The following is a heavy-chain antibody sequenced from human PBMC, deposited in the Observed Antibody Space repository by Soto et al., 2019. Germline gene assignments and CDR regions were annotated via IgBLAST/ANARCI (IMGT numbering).Heavy chain of an antibody. CDR1: GGTFSNYP. V-gene: IGHV1-69*12. J-gene: IGHJ2*01. CDR2: SIPIFGTV. Sequence: QVQLVQSGAEVKKPGSSVKVSCKASGGTFSNYPISWVRQAPGQGLEWMGGSIPIFGTVTYAQKFQGRVTITADESTSTAYMELSSLRSEDTAVYYCARGNHRWLQLWYFDLWGRGTLVTVSS. CDR3: ARGNHRWLQLWYFDL. D-gene: IGHD5-12*01.